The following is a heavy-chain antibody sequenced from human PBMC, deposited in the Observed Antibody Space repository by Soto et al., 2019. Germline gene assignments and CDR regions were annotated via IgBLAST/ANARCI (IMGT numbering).Heavy chain of an antibody. J-gene: IGHJ5*02. D-gene: IGHD6-13*01. V-gene: IGHV4-59*01. CDR3: ARVIAAAGTWFDP. CDR1: GGSISSYY. Sequence: QVQLQESGPGLVKPSETLSLTCTVSGGSISSYYWSWIRQPPGKGLEWIGYIYYSGSTNYNPSLKSRVXXSXDXXKNQFSLKLSSVTAADTAVYYCARVIAAAGTWFDPWGQGTLVTVSS. CDR2: IYYSGST.